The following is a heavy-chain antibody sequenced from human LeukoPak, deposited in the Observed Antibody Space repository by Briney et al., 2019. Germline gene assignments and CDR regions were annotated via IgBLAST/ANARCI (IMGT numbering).Heavy chain of an antibody. Sequence: SETLSLTCTVSGGSISSYYWSWIRQPPGKGLEWLGYIYYSGSTNYNPSLKSRVTISVDTSKNQFSLKLSSVTAADTAVYYCARGGGYGWGSYLFDYWGQGTLVTVSS. J-gene: IGHJ4*02. CDR2: IYYSGST. CDR1: GGSISSYY. D-gene: IGHD3-10*01. V-gene: IGHV4-59*01. CDR3: ARGGGYGWGSYLFDY.